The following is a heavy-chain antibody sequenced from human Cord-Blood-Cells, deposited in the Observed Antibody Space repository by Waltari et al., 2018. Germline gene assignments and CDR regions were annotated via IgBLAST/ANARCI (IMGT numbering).Heavy chain of an antibody. V-gene: IGHV1-69*09. CDR3: ARGDSITPYYYYMDV. CDR2: IIRILGIA. Sequence: QMQLVQSGAEVKKRGASVKVSRKAPGGTPSTYAISWVRQGPGQGLEWMGRIIRILGIANYAQKFQGRVTITADKYTSTAYMELSSLRAEDTAVYYCARGDSITPYYYYMDVWGQGTTVTVSS. J-gene: IGHJ6*03. CDR1: GGTPSTYA. D-gene: IGHD2-2*01.